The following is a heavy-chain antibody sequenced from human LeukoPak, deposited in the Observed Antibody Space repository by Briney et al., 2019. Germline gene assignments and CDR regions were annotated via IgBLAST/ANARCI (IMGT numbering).Heavy chain of an antibody. CDR1: GYIFTNNW. J-gene: IGHJ4*02. V-gene: IGHV5-51*01. D-gene: IGHD3-10*01. Sequence: GESLKISCKGSGYIFTNNWIGWVCQMPGKGLEWMGIIYPGDSDTRYSPSFEGQVTISVDKSISTAYLQWSSLKASDTAMYYCARQTRDGSGSRGYSFDFWGQGTLVTVSS. CDR3: ARQTRDGSGSRGYSFDF. CDR2: IYPGDSDT.